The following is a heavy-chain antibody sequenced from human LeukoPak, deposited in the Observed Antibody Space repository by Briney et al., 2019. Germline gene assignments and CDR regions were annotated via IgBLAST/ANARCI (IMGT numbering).Heavy chain of an antibody. CDR2: ISAYNGNT. D-gene: IGHD2-15*01. Sequence: ASVKVSCKASGYTLTSYGISWVRQAPGQGLEWMGWISAYNGNTNYAQKLQGRVTMTTDTSTSTAYMELRSLRSDDTAVYYCARGPRDIFCSGGSCYLYYYYYYMDVWGKGTTVTVSS. J-gene: IGHJ6*03. CDR1: GYTLTSYG. V-gene: IGHV1-18*01. CDR3: ARGPRDIFCSGGSCYLYYYYYYMDV.